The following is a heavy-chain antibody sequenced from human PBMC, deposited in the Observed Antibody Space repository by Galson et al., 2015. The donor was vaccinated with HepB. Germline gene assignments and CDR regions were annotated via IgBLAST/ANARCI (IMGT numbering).Heavy chain of an antibody. CDR1: GFTFSSYS. CDR2: ISSSSSYI. J-gene: IGHJ4*02. CDR3: ARDSGWSRVRGVIIPFDY. D-gene: IGHD3-10*01. Sequence: SLRLSCAASGFTFSSYSMNWVRQAPGKGLEWVSSISSSSSYIYYADSVKGRFTISRDNAKNSLYLQMNSLRAEDTAVYYCARDSGWSRVRGVIIPFDYWGQGTLVTVSS. V-gene: IGHV3-21*01.